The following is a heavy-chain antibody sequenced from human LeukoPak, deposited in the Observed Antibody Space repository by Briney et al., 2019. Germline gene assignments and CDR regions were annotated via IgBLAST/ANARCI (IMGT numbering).Heavy chain of an antibody. CDR2: NYYSGST. Sequence: SETLSLTCTVSGGSVISGSSYWGWIRQPPGKGPEWIGNNYYSGSTYYNPSLQSRVTISVDTSQNQFSLTLSSVTAADTAVYYCARAHSIASYYYGVDVWGQGTTVTVSS. CDR1: GGSVISGSSY. D-gene: IGHD6-13*01. J-gene: IGHJ6*02. V-gene: IGHV4-39*07. CDR3: ARAHSIASYYYGVDV.